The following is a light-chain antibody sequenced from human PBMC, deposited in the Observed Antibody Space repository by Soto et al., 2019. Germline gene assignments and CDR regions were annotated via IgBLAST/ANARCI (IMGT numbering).Light chain of an antibody. V-gene: IGKV3-11*01. CDR3: QQRSNWPRT. CDR2: DAS. CDR1: QSVSNN. Sequence: IVLTQSPCTLSLSPGERATLSCRASQSVSNNLAWYQQTPGQAPRLLIYDASNRATGIPARFSGSGSGTDFTLTISSLEPEDFAVYYCQQRSNWPRTFGQGTKVDI. J-gene: IGKJ1*01.